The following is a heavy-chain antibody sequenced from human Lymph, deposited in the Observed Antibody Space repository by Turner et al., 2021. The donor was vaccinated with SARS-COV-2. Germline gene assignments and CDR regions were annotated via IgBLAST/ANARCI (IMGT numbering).Heavy chain of an antibody. CDR3: ARGFDY. J-gene: IGHJ4*02. CDR2: IYYSGST. Sequence: VHLHASGPGLVNPSETLSLTCTVSGCSIISYYWSWIRKPPGKGLEWIGYIYYSGSTNNNTSIKSRDTKSVDTSKNQIYLRLSYVNAADKAVYYCARGFDYWGQGTLVTVSS. CDR1: GCSIISYY. V-gene: IGHV4-59*08.